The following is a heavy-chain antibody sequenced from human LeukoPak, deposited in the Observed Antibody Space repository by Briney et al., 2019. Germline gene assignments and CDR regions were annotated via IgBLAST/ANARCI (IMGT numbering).Heavy chain of an antibody. V-gene: IGHV1-46*01. Sequence: AASVTVSFTASGFTFSSYYMHWVRQAPGQGLEWMGVINPSGLWTSYAQNFQGRVTLTRDTSTSTAYVELSSLRSEDTAVYYCARDNSYGDITWWFDPWGQGTLVTVSS. CDR1: GFTFSSYY. J-gene: IGHJ5*02. CDR2: INPSGLWT. D-gene: IGHD5-18*01. CDR3: ARDNSYGDITWWFDP.